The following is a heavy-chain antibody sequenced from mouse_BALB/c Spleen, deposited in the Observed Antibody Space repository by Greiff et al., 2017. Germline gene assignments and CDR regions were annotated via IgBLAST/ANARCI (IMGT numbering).Heavy chain of an antibody. J-gene: IGHJ4*01. CDR2: ISYSGST. CDR1: GYSITSDYA. CDR3: ATHRYDSYYYAMDY. D-gene: IGHD2-14*01. Sequence: ESGPGLVKPSQSLSLTCTVTGYSITSDYAWNWIRQFPGNKLEWMGYISYSGSTSYNPSLKSRISITRDTSKNQFFLQLNSVTTEDTATYYCATHRYDSYYYAMDYWGQGTSVTVSS. V-gene: IGHV3-2*02.